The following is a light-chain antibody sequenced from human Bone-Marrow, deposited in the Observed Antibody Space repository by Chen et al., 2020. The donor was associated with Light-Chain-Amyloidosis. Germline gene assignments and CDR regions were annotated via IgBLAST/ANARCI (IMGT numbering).Light chain of an antibody. CDR2: TND. Sequence: HSVLTQPPSTSATPGQRVTISCSGSGSNIGSHDVFWYQQVPGKAPKLLIFTNDQRPSGVPDRFSAVKSGTAASLAIRGLRSEEEADYHCATGDGSLSGVVFGGGTKVTVL. V-gene: IGLV1-47*01. J-gene: IGLJ2*01. CDR3: ATGDGSLSGVV. CDR1: GSNIGSHD.